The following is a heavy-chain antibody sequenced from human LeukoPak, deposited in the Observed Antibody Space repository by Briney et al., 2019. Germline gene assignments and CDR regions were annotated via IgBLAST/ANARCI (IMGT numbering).Heavy chain of an antibody. D-gene: IGHD3-22*01. CDR1: GGSISSYY. CDR2: IYYSGST. V-gene: IGHV4-59*01. CDR3: AREDYYDSSGFDY. J-gene: IGHJ4*02. Sequence: SETLSLTCTVSGGSISSYYWSWIRQPPGKGLEWIGYIYYSGSTNYNPSLKSRVTISVDTSKNQFSLKLSSVTAADTAVYYCAREDYYDSSGFDYWGQGTLVTVSS.